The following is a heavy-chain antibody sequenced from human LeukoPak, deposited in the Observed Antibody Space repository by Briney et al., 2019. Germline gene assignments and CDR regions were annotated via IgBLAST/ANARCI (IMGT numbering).Heavy chain of an antibody. D-gene: IGHD6-13*01. J-gene: IGHJ3*02. CDR2: INTNTGNP. V-gene: IGHV7-4-1*02. CDR3: ARAPLLKRIAAAGTWSGAFDI. CDR1: GSTFTSYA. Sequence: ASVKVSCKASGSTFTSYAMNWVLQAPGQGLEWMGCINTNTGNPTYAQGFTGRFVFSLDTSVSTAYLQISSLKAEDTAVYYCARAPLLKRIAAAGTWSGAFDIWGQGTMVTVSS.